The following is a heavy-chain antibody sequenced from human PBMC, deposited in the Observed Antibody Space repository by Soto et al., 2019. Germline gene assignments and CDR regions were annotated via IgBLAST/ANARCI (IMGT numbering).Heavy chain of an antibody. CDR3: ARAISSGWYGDY. V-gene: IGHV3-30-3*01. D-gene: IGHD6-19*01. Sequence: QVQLVESGGGVVQPGRSLRLSCAASGFTFSSYAMHWVRQAPGKGLEWVAVISYDGSNKYYADSVKGRFTISRDNSKNTLYLQMYSLRAEDTAVYYCARAISSGWYGDYWGQGTLVTVSS. CDR1: GFTFSSYA. J-gene: IGHJ4*02. CDR2: ISYDGSNK.